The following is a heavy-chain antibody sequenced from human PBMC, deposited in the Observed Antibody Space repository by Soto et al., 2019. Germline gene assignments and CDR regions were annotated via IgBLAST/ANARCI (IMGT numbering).Heavy chain of an antibody. D-gene: IGHD2-15*01. CDR1: GGTFSSYA. CDR2: IIPIFGTA. Sequence: SVKVSCKASGGTFSSYAISWVRQAPGQGLEWMGGIIPIFGTANYAQKFQGRVTITADESTSTAYMELSSPRSEDTAVYYCARGVVLAALHMDYWGQGTLVTVSS. V-gene: IGHV1-69*13. CDR3: ARGVVLAALHMDY. J-gene: IGHJ4*02.